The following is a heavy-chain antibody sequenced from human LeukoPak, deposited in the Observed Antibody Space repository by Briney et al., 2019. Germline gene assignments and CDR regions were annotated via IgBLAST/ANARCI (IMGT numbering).Heavy chain of an antibody. CDR2: ITSDSSNI. CDR1: GFTFSSYA. V-gene: IGHV3-21*01. Sequence: GGSLRLSCAASGFTFSSYAMSWVRQAPGKGLEWVSYITSDSSNIHHADSVKGRFTISRDNAKNSLYLQMNSLRAEDTAVYYCARVIYSSSSRALDYWGQGTLVTVSS. CDR3: ARVIYSSSSRALDY. J-gene: IGHJ4*02. D-gene: IGHD6-6*01.